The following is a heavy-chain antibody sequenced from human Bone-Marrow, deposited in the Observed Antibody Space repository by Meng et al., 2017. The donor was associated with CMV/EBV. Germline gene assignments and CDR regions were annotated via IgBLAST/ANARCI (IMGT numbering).Heavy chain of an antibody. D-gene: IGHD3-10*01. J-gene: IGHJ4*02. Sequence: SETLSLTCAVYGGSFSGYSWTWIRQPPGKGLEWIGSIYYSGSTYYNPSLKSRVTISVDTSKNQFSLKLSSVTAADTAVYYCARAFPEGGFGELNLFDYWGQGPLVTVYS. CDR3: ARAFPEGGFGELNLFDY. CDR1: GGSFSGYS. CDR2: IYYSGST. V-gene: IGHV4-34*01.